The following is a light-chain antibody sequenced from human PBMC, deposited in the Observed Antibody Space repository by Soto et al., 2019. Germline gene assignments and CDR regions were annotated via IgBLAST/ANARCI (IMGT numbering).Light chain of an antibody. Sequence: QSALTQPRSVAGSPGQSVTISCTGTSSDVGGYNYVSWYQQHPGKAPKLMIYEVTKRPSGVPDRFSGSKSDNTASLTVSGLQAEDEADYYCSSYAGSNTAIFGGGTKVTVL. CDR1: SSDVGGYNY. CDR3: SSYAGSNTAI. J-gene: IGLJ2*01. CDR2: EVT. V-gene: IGLV2-11*01.